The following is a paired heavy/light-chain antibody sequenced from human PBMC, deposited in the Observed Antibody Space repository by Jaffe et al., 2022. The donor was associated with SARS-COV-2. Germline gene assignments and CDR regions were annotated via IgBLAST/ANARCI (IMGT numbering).Heavy chain of an antibody. D-gene: IGHD2-8*02. CDR2: IYYTGDT. J-gene: IGHJ3*02. CDR3: ARVVESRDYAAGGVNPNGAFDI. CDR1: GGSVSSYY. V-gene: IGHV4-59*02. Sequence: QVQLQESGPGLVKSSETLSLTCLVSGGSVSSYYWSWIRQPPGKGLEWVGDIYYTGDTNCRPSLKSRVTISVDTSQNQFSLKMTSVTAADTAVYYCARVVESRDYAAGGVNPNGAFDIWGHGTVVTVSS.
Light chain of an antibody. CDR2: DDS. CDR3: HVWDSGTDHV. CDR1: NIGSKG. V-gene: IGLV3-21*02. J-gene: IGLJ1*01. Sequence: SYELIQPPSVSVAPGQTARITCGGNNIGSKGVHWYQQKPGQAPVVVIYDDSDRPSGVPERFSGSNSGNSATLTISRVEAGDEADYYCHVWDSGTDHVFGAGTRVTVL.